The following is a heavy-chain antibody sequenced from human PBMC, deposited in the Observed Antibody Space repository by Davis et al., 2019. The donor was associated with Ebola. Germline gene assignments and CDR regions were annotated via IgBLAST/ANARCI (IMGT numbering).Heavy chain of an antibody. CDR2: ISYDGSNK. J-gene: IGHJ4*02. D-gene: IGHD5-18*01. CDR1: GFTFSSYA. CDR3: ARSTAMVN. V-gene: IGHV3-30*04. Sequence: GESLKISCAASGFTFSSYAMHWVRQAPGKGLEWVAVISYDGSNKYYADSVKGRFTISRDNSKNTLYLQMNSLRAEDTAVYYCARSTAMVNWGQGTLVTVSS.